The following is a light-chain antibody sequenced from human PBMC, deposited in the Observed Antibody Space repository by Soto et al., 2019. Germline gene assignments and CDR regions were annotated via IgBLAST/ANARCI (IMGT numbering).Light chain of an antibody. J-gene: IGLJ2*01. Sequence: QSVLTQPRSVSGSPGQSVTISCTGTSSDVGGYNYVSWYQQHPGKAPKLMIYDVSKRPSGVPDRFSGSKSGNTASLTISGLQAEDEADYYCCSYAGSYPHVVFGGGTKGTVL. CDR2: DVS. CDR3: CSYAGSYPHVV. V-gene: IGLV2-11*01. CDR1: SSDVGGYNY.